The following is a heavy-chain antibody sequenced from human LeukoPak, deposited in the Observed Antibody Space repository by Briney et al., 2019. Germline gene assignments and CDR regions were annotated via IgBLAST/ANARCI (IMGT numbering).Heavy chain of an antibody. CDR2: ISKSGNNT. J-gene: IGHJ4*02. D-gene: IGHD1-26*01. CDR3: VKGGYSGSPYGYYDY. V-gene: IGHV3-23*05. Sequence: GGSLRLSCAASGFTFSSYAMTWVRQAPGKGLEWVSGISKSGNNTYYADSVADRFTVSRDNSKSMFYVQMDSLRVEDTAVYYCVKGGYSGSPYGYYDYWGQGTLVTVSS. CDR1: GFTFSSYA.